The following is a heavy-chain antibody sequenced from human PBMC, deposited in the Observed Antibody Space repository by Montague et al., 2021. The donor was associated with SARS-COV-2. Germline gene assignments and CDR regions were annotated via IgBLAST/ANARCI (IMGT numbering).Heavy chain of an antibody. Sequence: SETLSLTCAVYGGSLSGYYWSWIRQPPGKGLEWIGEINHSGSTNYNPSLKSRVTISLVTSKNQFSLKLSSVTAADTAVYYCARGRRRYNWRDETSYYYGMDVWGQGTTVTVSS. V-gene: IGHV4-34*01. CDR3: ARGRRRYNWRDETSYYYGMDV. CDR1: GGSLSGYY. CDR2: INHSGST. J-gene: IGHJ6*02. D-gene: IGHD1-20*01.